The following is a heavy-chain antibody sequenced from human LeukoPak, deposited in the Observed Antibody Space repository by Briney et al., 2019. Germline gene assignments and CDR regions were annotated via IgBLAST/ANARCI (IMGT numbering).Heavy chain of an antibody. D-gene: IGHD5-18*01. CDR1: GFTFSSYG. CDR3: AKELTAMVHLGEYYFDY. V-gene: IGHV3-30*18. CDR2: ISYDGSNK. J-gene: IGHJ4*02. Sequence: NPGGSLRLSCAASGFTFSSYGMHWVRQAPGKGLEWVAVISYDGSNKYYADSVKGRFTISRDNSKNTLYLQMNSLRAEDTAVYYCAKELTAMVHLGEYYFDYWGQGTLVTVSS.